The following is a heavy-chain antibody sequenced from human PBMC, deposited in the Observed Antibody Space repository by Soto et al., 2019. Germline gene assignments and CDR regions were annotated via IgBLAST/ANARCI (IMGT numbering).Heavy chain of an antibody. CDR2: IKSKTDGGTT. CDR1: GFSFSNAW. J-gene: IGHJ4*02. V-gene: IGHV3-15*01. CDR3: TKDTRPVYYFDY. Sequence: PGGSLRLSCTASGFSFSNAWMSWVRQAPGKGLEWVGRIKSKTDGGTTDYAGPVKGRLAISRDDSKNTLFLQMNSLKTEDTAVYYCTKDTRPVYYFDYWGQGTPVTVSS. D-gene: IGHD2-8*01.